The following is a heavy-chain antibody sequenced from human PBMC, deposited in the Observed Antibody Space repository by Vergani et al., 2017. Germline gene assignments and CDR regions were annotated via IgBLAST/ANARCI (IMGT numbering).Heavy chain of an antibody. J-gene: IGHJ5*02. V-gene: IGHV4-4*07. CDR1: GGSISSYY. CDR3: ARDTHCSSTSCHGWFDP. CDR2: IYTSEST. Sequence: QVQLQESGPGMVKPSETLSLTCTVSGGSISSYYWSWIRQPAGKGLEWIGRIYTSESTNYNPSLKSRVTMSVDTSKNQFSLKLSSVTAADTAVYYCARDTHCSSTSCHGWFDPWGQGTLVTVSS. D-gene: IGHD2-2*01.